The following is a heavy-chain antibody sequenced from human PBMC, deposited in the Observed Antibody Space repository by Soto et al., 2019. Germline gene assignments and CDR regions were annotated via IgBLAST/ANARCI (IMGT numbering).Heavy chain of an antibody. CDR1: GGTFSSYA. V-gene: IGHV1-69*13. J-gene: IGHJ4*02. Sequence: SVKVSCKASGGTFSSYAISWVRQAPGQGLEWMGGIIPIFGTANYAQKFQGRVTITADESTSTAYMELSSLRSEDTAVYYCARDLEVGATTAFDYWGQGTLVTVS. CDR3: ARDLEVGATTAFDY. D-gene: IGHD1-26*01. CDR2: IIPIFGTA.